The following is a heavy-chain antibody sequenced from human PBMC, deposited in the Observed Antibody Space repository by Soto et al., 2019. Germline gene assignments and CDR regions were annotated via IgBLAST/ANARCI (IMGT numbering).Heavy chain of an antibody. Sequence: SGGSLRLSCAASGFTFSSYDMHWVRQATGKGLEWVSAIGTAGDPYYPGSVKGRFTISRENAKNSLYLQMNSLRAGDTAVYYCARGAYCSSTSCYTDDYYYGMDVWGQGTTVTVSS. J-gene: IGHJ6*02. CDR3: ARGAYCSSTSCYTDDYYYGMDV. V-gene: IGHV3-13*05. D-gene: IGHD2-2*02. CDR2: IGTAGDP. CDR1: GFTFSSYD.